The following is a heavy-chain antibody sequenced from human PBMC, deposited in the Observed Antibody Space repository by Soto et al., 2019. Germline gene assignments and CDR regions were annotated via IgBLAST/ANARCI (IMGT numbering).Heavy chain of an antibody. CDR2: ISYDGSNK. CDR1: GFTFSSYA. J-gene: IGHJ4*02. Sequence: QVQLVESGGGVVQPGRSLRLSCAASGFTFSSYAMHWVRQAPGKGLEWVAVISYDGSNKYYADSVKGRFTISRDNSKNTLYLQMNSLRAEDTAVYYWARAYGDHRWGYFDYWGQGTLVTVSS. V-gene: IGHV3-30-3*01. D-gene: IGHD4-17*01. CDR3: ARAYGDHRWGYFDY.